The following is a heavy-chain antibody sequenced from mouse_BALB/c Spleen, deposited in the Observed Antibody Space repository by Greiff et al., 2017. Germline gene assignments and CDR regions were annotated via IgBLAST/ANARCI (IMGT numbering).Heavy chain of an antibody. CDR3: ARRGYGNYEAY. Sequence: EVKVEESGGGLVKPGGSLKLSCAASGFAFSSYDMSWVRQTPEKRLEWVAYISSGGGSTYYPDTVKGRFTISRDNAKNTLYLQMSSLKSEDTAMYYCARRGYGNYEAYWGQGTLVTVSA. V-gene: IGHV5-12-1*01. CDR2: ISSGGGST. CDR1: GFAFSSYD. D-gene: IGHD2-1*01. J-gene: IGHJ3*01.